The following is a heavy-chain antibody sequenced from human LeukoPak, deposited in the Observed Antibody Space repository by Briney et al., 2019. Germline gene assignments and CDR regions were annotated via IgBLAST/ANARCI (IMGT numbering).Heavy chain of an antibody. Sequence: GGSLRPSCAASGFTFSSYAMSWVRQAPGKGLEWVGRIKSKTDGGTTDYAAPVKGRFTISRDDSKNTLYLQMNSLKTEDTAVYYCTTEGSGPLDAFDIWGQGTMVTVSS. D-gene: IGHD2-15*01. V-gene: IGHV3-15*01. CDR1: GFTFSSYA. CDR2: IKSKTDGGTT. J-gene: IGHJ3*02. CDR3: TTEGSGPLDAFDI.